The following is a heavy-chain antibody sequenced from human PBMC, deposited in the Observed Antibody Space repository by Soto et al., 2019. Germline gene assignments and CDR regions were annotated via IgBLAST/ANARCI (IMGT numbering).Heavy chain of an antibody. J-gene: IGHJ5*02. Sequence: PGGSLRLSCAASGFTFSTYNMNWVRQAPGKGLEWISYISTSSSTIYYADSVKGRFTISRDNAKNSLFLQMNSLRDEDTAIYYCARSHTLTGSTRLDPWGQGTLVTVSS. D-gene: IGHD1-7*01. CDR2: ISTSSSTI. V-gene: IGHV3-48*02. CDR3: ARSHTLTGSTRLDP. CDR1: GFTFSTYN.